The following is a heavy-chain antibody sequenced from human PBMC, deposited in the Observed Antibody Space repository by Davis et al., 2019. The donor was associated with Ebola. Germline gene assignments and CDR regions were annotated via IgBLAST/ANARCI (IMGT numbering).Heavy chain of an antibody. J-gene: IGHJ6*02. CDR3: AKDPIGGMDV. CDR2: ISGSGGST. V-gene: IGHV3-23*01. Sequence: AISGSGGSTYYADSVKGRFTISRDNSKNTLYLQMNSLRAEDTAVYYCAKDPIGGMDVWGQGTTVTVSS.